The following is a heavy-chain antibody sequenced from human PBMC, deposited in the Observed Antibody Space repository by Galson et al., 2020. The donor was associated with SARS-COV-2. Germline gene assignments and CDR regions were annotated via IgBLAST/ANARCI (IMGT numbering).Heavy chain of an antibody. D-gene: IGHD3-22*01. CDR3: ARESALRITMIVVVNGGAFDI. J-gene: IGHJ3*02. V-gene: IGHV3-21*01. Sequence: GGSLRLSCAASGFTFSSYSMNWVRQAPGKGLEWVSSISSSSSYIYYADSVKGRFTISRDNAKNSLYLQMNSLRAEDTAVYYCARESALRITMIVVVNGGAFDIWGQGTMVTVSS. CDR1: GFTFSSYS. CDR2: ISSSSSYI.